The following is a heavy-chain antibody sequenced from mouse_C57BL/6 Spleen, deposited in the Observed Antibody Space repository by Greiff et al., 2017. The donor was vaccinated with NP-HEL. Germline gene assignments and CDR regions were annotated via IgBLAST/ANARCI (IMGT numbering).Heavy chain of an antibody. CDR3: ITTVVPRAFDY. CDR1: YTFTDYYM. V-gene: IGHV1-83*01. CDR2: YPGSGNTY. D-gene: IGHD1-1*01. J-gene: IGHJ2*01. Sequence: VHVKQSGPELVKPGASVKMSCKASGYTFTDYYMHWVKQKPGKGLEWIGEIYPGSGNTYYNEKFKGKATLTADTSSSTAYMQLSSLTSEDSAVYFCPITTVVPRAFDYWGQGTTLTVSS.